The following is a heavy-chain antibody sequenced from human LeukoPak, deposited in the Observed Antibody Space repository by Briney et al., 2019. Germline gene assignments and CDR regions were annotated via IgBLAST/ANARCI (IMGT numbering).Heavy chain of an antibody. J-gene: IGHJ4*02. CDR3: ARDRVWTVLY. CDR2: INEDGGEK. Sequence: SGGSLRLSCAASGFTFSNYWMSWVRQAPGKGLEWVANINEDGGEKYFVDSVKGRFTISRDNAKNSLYLQMNSLRAGDTAMYFCARDRVWTVLYWGQGTLVTVSS. CDR1: GFTFSNYW. D-gene: IGHD3/OR15-3a*01. V-gene: IGHV3-7*01.